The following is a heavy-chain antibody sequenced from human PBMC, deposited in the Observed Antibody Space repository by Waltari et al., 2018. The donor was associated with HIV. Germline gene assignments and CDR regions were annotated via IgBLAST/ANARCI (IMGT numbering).Heavy chain of an antibody. CDR2: IIISSSYI. V-gene: IGHV3-21*01. CDR3: ARTVRLTSGAFDI. J-gene: IGHJ3*02. Sequence: EVQLVESGGGLVKPGGSLRLSCAASGFTFSSYSMNWVRQAPGKGLEWVSSIIISSSYIYYADSVKGRFTIARDNAKNSLYLQMNSLRAEDTAVYYCARTVRLTSGAFDIWGQGTMVTVSS. D-gene: IGHD3-10*01. CDR1: GFTFSSYS.